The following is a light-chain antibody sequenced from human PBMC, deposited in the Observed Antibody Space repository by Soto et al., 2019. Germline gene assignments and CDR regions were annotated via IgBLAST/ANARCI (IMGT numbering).Light chain of an antibody. CDR2: EVN. CDR1: SSDIGDYNY. CDR3: CSYAGSYTFYV. V-gene: IGLV2-11*01. Sequence: QSALTQPRSVSGAPGQSVTISCTGTSSDIGDYNYVSWYQQHPGKATKLIIYEVNKRPSGVPDRFSGSKSGNTASLTISGLQADDETYYYCCSYAGSYTFYVFGTGTKLTVL. J-gene: IGLJ1*01.